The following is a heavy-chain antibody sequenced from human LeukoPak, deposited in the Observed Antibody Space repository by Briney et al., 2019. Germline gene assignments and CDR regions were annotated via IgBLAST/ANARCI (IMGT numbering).Heavy chain of an antibody. Sequence: SETLSLTCTVSGGSISSSSYYWGWIRQPPGKGLEWIGSIYYSGSTYYNPSHKSRVTISVDTSKNQFSLKLSSVTAADTAVYYCASHEYSPNWFDPWGQGTLVTVSS. CDR3: ASHEYSPNWFDP. D-gene: IGHD4-11*01. J-gene: IGHJ5*02. V-gene: IGHV4-39*01. CDR1: GGSISSSSYY. CDR2: IYYSGST.